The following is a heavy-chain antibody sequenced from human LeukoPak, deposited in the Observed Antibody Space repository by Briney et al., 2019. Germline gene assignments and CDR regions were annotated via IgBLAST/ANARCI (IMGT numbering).Heavy chain of an antibody. CDR1: GYTFTGYC. J-gene: IGHJ3*02. CDR3: ARQSGYDYAFHI. CDR2: INPNSGGT. Sequence: GASVKVSCKASGYTFTGYCMHWVRQAPGQGLEWMGWINPNSGGTNYAQKFQGRVTMTRDTSISTAYMELSRLRSDDTAVYYCARQSGYDYAFHIWGQGTMVTVSS. D-gene: IGHD5-12*01. V-gene: IGHV1-2*02.